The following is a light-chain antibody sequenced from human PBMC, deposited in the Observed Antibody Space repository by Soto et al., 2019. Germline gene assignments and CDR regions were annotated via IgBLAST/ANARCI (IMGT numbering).Light chain of an antibody. Sequence: QSALTQPPSASGSPGQSVTISCTGTSSDVGGYDRVSWFQQHPGKAPKLIIYGATDRISGVPYRFSGSKSGNTASLTVSGLQAEDEADYFCASYGGRDDMIFGGGTKLTVL. CDR1: SSDVGGYDR. CDR2: GAT. CDR3: ASYGGRDDMI. J-gene: IGLJ2*01. V-gene: IGLV2-8*01.